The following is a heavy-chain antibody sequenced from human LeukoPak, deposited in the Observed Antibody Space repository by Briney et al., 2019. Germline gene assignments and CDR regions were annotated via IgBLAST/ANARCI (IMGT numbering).Heavy chain of an antibody. J-gene: IGHJ4*02. D-gene: IGHD6-19*01. CDR2: MNPNSGNT. Sequence: GASVKVSCKASGYTFTSYDINWVRQATGQGLEWMGWMNPNSGNTGYAQKFQGRATMTRNTSISTAYMELSSLRSEDTAVYYCARSPPRLKSGWHHGMGGAFDIWGQGTLVTVSS. CDR3: ARSPPRLKSGWHHGMGGAFDI. V-gene: IGHV1-8*01. CDR1: GYTFTSYD.